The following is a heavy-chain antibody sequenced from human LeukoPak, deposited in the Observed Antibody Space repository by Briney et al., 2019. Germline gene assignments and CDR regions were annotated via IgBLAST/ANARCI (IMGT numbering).Heavy chain of an antibody. CDR3: ARRRVVRGVPPSYYFDY. Sequence: ASVKVSCKASGYTFTSYGISWVRQAPGQGLEWMGWISAYNGNTNYAQKLQGRVTMTIDTSTSTAYMELRSLRSDDTAVYYCARRRVVRGVPPSYYFDYWGQGTLVTVSS. V-gene: IGHV1-18*01. J-gene: IGHJ4*02. D-gene: IGHD3-10*01. CDR1: GYTFTSYG. CDR2: ISAYNGNT.